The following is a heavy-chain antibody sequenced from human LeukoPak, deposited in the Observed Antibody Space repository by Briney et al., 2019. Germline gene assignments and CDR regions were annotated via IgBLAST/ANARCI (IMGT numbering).Heavy chain of an antibody. D-gene: IGHD2-15*01. CDR3: TTDPSGGSWRPGTYYYMDV. J-gene: IGHJ6*03. CDR1: GFTFSNAW. Sequence: GGSLRLSCAASGFTFSNAWMSWVRQAPGKGLEWVGRIKSKTDGGTTDYAAPVKGRFTISRDDSKNTLYLQMNSLKTEDTAVYYCTTDPSGGSWRPGTYYYMDVWGKGTTVTVSS. V-gene: IGHV3-15*01. CDR2: IKSKTDGGTT.